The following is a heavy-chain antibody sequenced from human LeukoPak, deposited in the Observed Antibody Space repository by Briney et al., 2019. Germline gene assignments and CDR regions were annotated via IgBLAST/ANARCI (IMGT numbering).Heavy chain of an antibody. J-gene: IGHJ4*02. Sequence: GGALRLSCAASRLTFSSYSMNWVRQAPGKGLAWVSSISSSSSYIYYADSVKGRFTISRDNAKNSLYLQMNSLRAEDTAVYYCAREGWFGELSSFDYWGQGTLVTVSS. CDR2: ISSSSSYI. CDR1: RLTFSSYS. CDR3: AREGWFGELSSFDY. D-gene: IGHD3-10*01. V-gene: IGHV3-21*01.